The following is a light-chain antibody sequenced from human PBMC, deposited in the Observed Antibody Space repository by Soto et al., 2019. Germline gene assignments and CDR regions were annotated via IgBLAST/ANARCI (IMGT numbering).Light chain of an antibody. Sequence: DIQMTQSPSSLSASVGDRVTITCRASQSISMYLNWYQQKPGKAPKLLIYAASSLQSGVPSRFSGSGSGTDFTLTISSLQPEDFETYYGQQSYSTITFGQGTRLEVK. CDR2: AAS. CDR3: QQSYSTIT. J-gene: IGKJ5*01. CDR1: QSISMY. V-gene: IGKV1-39*01.